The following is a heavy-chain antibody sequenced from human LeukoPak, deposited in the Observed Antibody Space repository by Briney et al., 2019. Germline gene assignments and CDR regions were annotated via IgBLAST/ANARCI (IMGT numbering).Heavy chain of an antibody. CDR3: ASPPPYCSSTSCPTPL. J-gene: IGHJ3*01. CDR1: GFTLSSYG. Sequence: GGSLRLSCAASGFTLSSYGMHWVRQAPGKGLEWVAVIWYDGSNKYYADSVKGRFTISRDNSKNTLYLQMNSLRAEDTAVYYCASPPPYCSSTSCPTPLWGQGTMVTVSS. D-gene: IGHD2-2*01. V-gene: IGHV3-33*01. CDR2: IWYDGSNK.